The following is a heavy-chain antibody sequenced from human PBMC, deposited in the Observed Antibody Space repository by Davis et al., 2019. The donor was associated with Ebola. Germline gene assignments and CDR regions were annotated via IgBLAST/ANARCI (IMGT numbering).Heavy chain of an antibody. CDR2: IWYDRSNK. CDR3: ARAPGSGSYYNRVYYFDH. J-gene: IGHJ4*02. D-gene: IGHD3-10*01. Sequence: GGSLRLSCAASGFTFSSYGMHWVRQAPGKGLEWVALIWYDRSNKYYADSVKGRFTISRDNSKNTLYLQMNSLRVEDTAVYYCARAPGSGSYYNRVYYFDHWGQGTLVTVSS. V-gene: IGHV3-33*08. CDR1: GFTFSSYG.